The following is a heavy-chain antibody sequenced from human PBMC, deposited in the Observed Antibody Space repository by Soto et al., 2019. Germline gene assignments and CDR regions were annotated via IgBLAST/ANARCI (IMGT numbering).Heavy chain of an antibody. Sequence: SETLSLTCTVSGGSISSYYWSWIRQPPGKGLEWIGYIYYSGSTNYNPSLKGRVTISVDTSKNQFSLKLSSVTAADTAVYYCARDRPGYYFDYWGQGTLVTVSS. CDR1: GGSISSYY. V-gene: IGHV4-59*01. CDR3: ARDRPGYYFDY. CDR2: IYYSGST. J-gene: IGHJ4*02.